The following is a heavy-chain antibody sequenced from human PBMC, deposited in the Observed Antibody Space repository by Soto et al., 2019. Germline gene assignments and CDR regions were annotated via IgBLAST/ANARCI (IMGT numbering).Heavy chain of an antibody. CDR2: IFYSGST. Sequence: SETLSLTCTVSAGSISSSSYYWGWIRQPPGKGLEWIGSIFYSGSTYYNPSLKSRVTISVDTSKNQFSLKLSSVTAADTAVYYCACIFSGGYSYGFYCYGMDVWGQGTTVTVSS. CDR3: ACIFSGGYSYGFYCYGMDV. V-gene: IGHV4-39*01. J-gene: IGHJ6*02. D-gene: IGHD5-18*01. CDR1: AGSISSSSYY.